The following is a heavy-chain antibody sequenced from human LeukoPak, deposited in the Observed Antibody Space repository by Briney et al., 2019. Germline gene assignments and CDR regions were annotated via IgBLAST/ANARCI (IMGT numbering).Heavy chain of an antibody. CDR1: GFTFSSCA. Sequence: GGSLRLSCAASGFTFSSCAMSWVRQAPGKGLEWVSVVYPGGFTYHADSVKGRFTISRDNARNSLYLQMGSLRAEDTAVYYCATYTHWVAGDVWGQGTTVTVSS. CDR3: ATYTHWVAGDV. CDR2: VYPGGFT. D-gene: IGHD3-16*01. J-gene: IGHJ6*02. V-gene: IGHV3-66*01.